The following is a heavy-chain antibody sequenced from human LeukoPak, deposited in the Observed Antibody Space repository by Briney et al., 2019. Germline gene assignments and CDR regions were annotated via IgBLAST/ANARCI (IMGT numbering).Heavy chain of an antibody. CDR1: GLTFSNYA. V-gene: IGHV3-23*01. Sequence: GGSLRLSCAASGLTFSNYAMSGARQAPGKGLEWVSAISGSGGGTYNAASVKGRFTISRDNSRNTLFLQMNSLRAEDTAVYYCAKEDLHYDILTGYYTTPYSFDSWGQGTLVTVSS. CDR2: ISGSGGGT. CDR3: AKEDLHYDILTGYYTTPYSFDS. D-gene: IGHD3-9*01. J-gene: IGHJ4*02.